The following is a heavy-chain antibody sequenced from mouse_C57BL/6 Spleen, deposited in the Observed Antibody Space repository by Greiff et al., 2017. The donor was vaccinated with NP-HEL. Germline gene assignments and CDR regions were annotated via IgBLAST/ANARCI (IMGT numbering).Heavy chain of an antibody. J-gene: IGHJ2*01. CDR1: GYTFTDYN. CDR3: ARAYGSREDYFDY. V-gene: IGHV1-22*01. CDR2: INPNNGGT. Sequence: EVQGVESGPELVKPGASVKMSCKASGYTFTDYNMHWVKQSHGKSLEWIGYINPNNGGTSYNQKFKGKATLTVNKSSSTAYMELRSLTSEDSAVYYCARAYGSREDYFDYWGQGTTLTVSS. D-gene: IGHD1-1*01.